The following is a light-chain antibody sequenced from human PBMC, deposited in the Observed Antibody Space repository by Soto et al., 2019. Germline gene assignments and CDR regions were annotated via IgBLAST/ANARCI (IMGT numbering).Light chain of an antibody. Sequence: QSVLTQPPSVSDAPRQRVTISCSGSSSNIGNNAVNWYQQLPGKAPKLLIYYDDLLPSGVSDRFSGSKSGTSASLAISGLQSEDEADYYCAAWDDSLNGPVLGGGTKLTVL. CDR2: YDD. CDR1: SSNIGNNA. J-gene: IGLJ3*02. V-gene: IGLV1-36*01. CDR3: AAWDDSLNGPV.